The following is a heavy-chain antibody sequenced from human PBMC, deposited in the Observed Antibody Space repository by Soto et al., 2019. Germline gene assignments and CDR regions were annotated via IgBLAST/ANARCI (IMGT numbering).Heavy chain of an antibody. V-gene: IGHV1-2*04. J-gene: IGHJ3*02. D-gene: IGHD3-3*01. Sequence: ASVKVSCKASGYTFTGYYMHWVRQAPGQGLEWMGWINPNSGGTNYAQKFQGWVTMTRDTSISIAYMELSRLRSDDTAVYYCAAKITIFGVVSDAFDIWGQGTMVT. CDR2: INPNSGGT. CDR1: GYTFTGYY. CDR3: AAKITIFGVVSDAFDI.